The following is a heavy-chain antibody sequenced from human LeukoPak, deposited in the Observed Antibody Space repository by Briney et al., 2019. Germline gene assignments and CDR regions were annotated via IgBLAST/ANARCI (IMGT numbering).Heavy chain of an antibody. CDR1: GFTFSSYS. V-gene: IGHV3-21*01. J-gene: IGHJ4*02. CDR2: ISSSSSYI. Sequence: GGSLRLSCAASGFTFSSYSMNWVRQAPGKGLEWVSSISSSSSYIYYADSVKGRFTISRDNAKNSLYLQMNSLRAEDTSVYYCARLVVVMGFDYWGQGTLVTVSS. CDR3: ARLVVVMGFDY. D-gene: IGHD3-22*01.